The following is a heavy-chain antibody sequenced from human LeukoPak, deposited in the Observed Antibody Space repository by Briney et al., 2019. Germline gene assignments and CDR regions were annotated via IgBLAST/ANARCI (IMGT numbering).Heavy chain of an antibody. J-gene: IGHJ6*02. CDR1: GGTFIIYA. CDR3: AGHSTVTSYYYGMDV. CDR2: IIPILGIA. V-gene: IGHV1-69*04. D-gene: IGHD4-11*01. Sequence: SVTVSFKASGGTFIIYAISWVRQAPGQGLEWMGRIIPILGIANYAQKFQGRGTITADKSTSTAYMELSSLRSEDTAVYYCAGHSTVTSYYYGMDVWGQGTTVTVSS.